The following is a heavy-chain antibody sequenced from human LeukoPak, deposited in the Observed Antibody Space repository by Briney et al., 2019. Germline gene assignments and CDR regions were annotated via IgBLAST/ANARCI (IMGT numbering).Heavy chain of an antibody. CDR1: GFTFSGYA. CDR2: ISDTGDNI. Sequence: GGSLRLSCAASGFTFSGYAMKWVRQAPGKGLEWVSGISDTGDNIYYADSVKGRFTISRDNSKNTLYLQMNNLRAEDTAVYYRAKDYPPIVVIDWGQGTLVTVSS. J-gene: IGHJ4*02. V-gene: IGHV3-23*01. CDR3: AKDYPPIVVID. D-gene: IGHD2-21*01.